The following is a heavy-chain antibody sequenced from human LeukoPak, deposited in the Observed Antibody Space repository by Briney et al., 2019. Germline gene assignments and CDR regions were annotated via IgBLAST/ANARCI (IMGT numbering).Heavy chain of an antibody. CDR1: GFTFSSYS. CDR2: ISSSSSTI. J-gene: IGHJ4*02. Sequence: GGSLRLSCAASGFTFSSYSMNWVRQAPGKGLEWVSYISSSSSTIYYADSVKGRSTISRDNAKNSLYLQMNSLRAEDTAVYYCARVDRVYSSWPDYWGQGTLVTVSS. V-gene: IGHV3-48*04. D-gene: IGHD6-13*01. CDR3: ARVDRVYSSWPDY.